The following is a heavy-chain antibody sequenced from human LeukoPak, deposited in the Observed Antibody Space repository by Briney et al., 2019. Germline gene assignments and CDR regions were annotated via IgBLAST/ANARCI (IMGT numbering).Heavy chain of an antibody. CDR2: IYYSGST. D-gene: IGHD3-10*01. CDR1: GGSIYRNGYY. CDR3: ASAAGNWFDP. Sequence: SETLSLTCTVSGGSIYRNGYYWTWIRQHPGKGREWIGYIYYSGSTYYNPSLKSRVSMLEDTSKNQFFLHLSSVTAADTAVYYCASAAGNWFDPWGPGTLVTVSS. V-gene: IGHV4-31*03. J-gene: IGHJ5*02.